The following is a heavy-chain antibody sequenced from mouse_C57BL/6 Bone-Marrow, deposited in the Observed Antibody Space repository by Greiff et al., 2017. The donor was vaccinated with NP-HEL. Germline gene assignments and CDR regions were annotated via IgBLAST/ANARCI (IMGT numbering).Heavy chain of an antibody. V-gene: IGHV1-81*01. CDR2: IYPRSGNT. Sequence: LLESGAELARPGASVKLSCKASGYTFTSYGISWVKQRTGQGLEWIGEIYPRSGNTYYNEKFKGKATLTADKSSSTAYMELRSLTSEDSAVYFCAREHGYYAMDYWGQGTSVTVSS. J-gene: IGHJ4*01. CDR1: GYTFTSYG. CDR3: AREHGYYAMDY.